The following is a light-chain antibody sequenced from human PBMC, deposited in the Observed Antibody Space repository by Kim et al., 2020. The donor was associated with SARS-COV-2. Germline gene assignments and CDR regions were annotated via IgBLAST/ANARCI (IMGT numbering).Light chain of an antibody. CDR3: QQYNAWPLT. V-gene: IGKV3D-15*01. Sequence: VSPGDGAPLTGCASQAVSSHLAWYQHKPGQAPMLLTYSAAIRATGIPTRFSGSGSGTEFTLTINSLQSEDFAVYYCQQYNAWPLTFGGGTKVDIK. CDR2: SAA. CDR1: QAVSSH. J-gene: IGKJ4*01.